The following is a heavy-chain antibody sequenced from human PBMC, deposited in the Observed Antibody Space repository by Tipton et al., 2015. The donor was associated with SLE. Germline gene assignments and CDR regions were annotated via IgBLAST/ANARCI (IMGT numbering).Heavy chain of an antibody. J-gene: IGHJ3*02. CDR1: GGSISTTSYY. Sequence: TLSLTCTVSGGSISTTSYYWGWIRQPPGKGLEWIGTVYYNGATQYNPSLKGRVTISVDTSKNQFSLRLSSVTAADTAVYYCARGFVTTSRVWNGFDIWGQGTLVNVSS. CDR3: ARGFVTTSRVWNGFDI. CDR2: VYYNGAT. D-gene: IGHD1-14*01. V-gene: IGHV4-39*07.